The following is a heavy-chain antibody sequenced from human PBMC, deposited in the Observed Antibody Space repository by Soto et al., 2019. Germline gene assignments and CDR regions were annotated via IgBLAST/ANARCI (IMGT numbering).Heavy chain of an antibody. CDR3: ARDLRGGGWANLYYYYYGMDV. V-gene: IGHV5-10-1*01. Sequence: GESVKISCKGSGYSVSRYWSSWVRQMPGKGLEWMGRIDPSDSYTNYSPSFQGHVTISADKSISTAYLQWSSLKASDTAMYYCARDLRGGGWANLYYYYYGMDVWGQGTTVTVSS. J-gene: IGHJ6*02. D-gene: IGHD6-19*01. CDR1: GYSVSRYW. CDR2: IDPSDSYT.